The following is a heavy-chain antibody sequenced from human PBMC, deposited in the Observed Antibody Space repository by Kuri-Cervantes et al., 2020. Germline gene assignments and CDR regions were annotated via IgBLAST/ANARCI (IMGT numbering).Heavy chain of an antibody. CDR3: AGVKDCSSTSCYPNNFDY. D-gene: IGHD2-2*01. CDR1: GCTFSSYA. CDR2: IIPIFGTA. J-gene: IGHJ4*02. V-gene: IGHV1-69*13. Sequence: SVKVSCKASGCTFSSYAISWVRQAPGQGLEWMGGIIPIFGTANYAQKFQGRVTITADESTSTAYMELSSLRSEDTAVYYCAGVKDCSSTSCYPNNFDYWGQGTLVTVSS.